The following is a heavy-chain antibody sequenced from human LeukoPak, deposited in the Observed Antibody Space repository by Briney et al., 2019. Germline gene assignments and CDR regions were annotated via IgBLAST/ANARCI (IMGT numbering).Heavy chain of an antibody. CDR3: AKDYWEWSRVS. CDR1: GFTFSSYE. V-gene: IGHV3-48*03. CDR2: ISSSGSTI. Sequence: GGSLRLSCAASGFTFSSYEMNWVRQAPGKGLEWVSYISSSGSTIYYADSVKGRFTISRDNAKNSLYLQMNSLGAEDTAVYYCAKDYWEWSRVSWGQGTLVTVSS. D-gene: IGHD3-3*01. J-gene: IGHJ5*02.